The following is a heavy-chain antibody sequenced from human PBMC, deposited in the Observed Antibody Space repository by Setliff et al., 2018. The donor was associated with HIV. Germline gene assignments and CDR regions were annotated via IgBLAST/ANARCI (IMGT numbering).Heavy chain of an antibody. J-gene: IGHJ3*02. CDR1: GGTFSNYA. CDR2: IIPILGIA. D-gene: IGHD1-26*01. Sequence: SVKVSCKASGGTFSNYAISWVRQAPGQGLEWMGGIIPILGIANYAQKFQGRVTITADESTSTAYMELSSLRSEDTAVYYCARVGATPIDAFDIWGQGTMVTVSS. V-gene: IGHV1-69*10. CDR3: ARVGATPIDAFDI.